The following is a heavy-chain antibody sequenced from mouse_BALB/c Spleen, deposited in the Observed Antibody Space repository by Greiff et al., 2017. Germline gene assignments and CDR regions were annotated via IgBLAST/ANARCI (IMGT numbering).Heavy chain of an antibody. CDR1: GYTFSSYW. CDR3: ASGGLRHYAMDY. V-gene: IGHV1-9*01. D-gene: IGHD2-4*01. CDR2: ILPGSGST. J-gene: IGHJ4*01. Sequence: QVQLQQSGAELMKPGASVKISCKATGYTFSSYWIEWVKQRPGHGLEWIGEILPGSGSTNYNEKFKGKATFTADTSSNTAYMQLSSLTSEDSAVYYCASGGLRHYAMDYWGQGTSVTVSS.